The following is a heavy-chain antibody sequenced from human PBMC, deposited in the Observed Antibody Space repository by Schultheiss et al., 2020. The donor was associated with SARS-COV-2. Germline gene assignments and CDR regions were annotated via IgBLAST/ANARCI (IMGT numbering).Heavy chain of an antibody. CDR1: GGSISSGGYY. CDR3: AREGLYDYVWGSYRYFDY. CDR2: INHSGST. Sequence: SETLSLTCTVSGGSISSGGYYWSWIRQPPGKGLEWIGEINHSGSTNYNPSLKSRVTISVDTSKNQFSLKLSSVTAADTAVYYCAREGLYDYVWGSYRYFDYWGQGTLVTVSS. D-gene: IGHD3-16*02. J-gene: IGHJ4*02. V-gene: IGHV4-39*07.